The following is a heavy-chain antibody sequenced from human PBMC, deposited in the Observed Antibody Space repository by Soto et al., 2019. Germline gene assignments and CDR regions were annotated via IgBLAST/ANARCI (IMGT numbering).Heavy chain of an antibody. CDR2: INAGNGNT. CDR1: GYTFTSYA. CDR3: ASSGGTMVRGVPYYYYMDV. J-gene: IGHJ6*03. D-gene: IGHD3-10*01. V-gene: IGHV1-3*01. Sequence: ASVKVSCKASGYTFTSYAMHWVRQAPGQRLEWMGWINAGNGNTKYSQKFQGRVTITRDTSASTAYMELSSLRSEDTAVYYCASSGGTMVRGVPYYYYMDVWGKGTTVTVSS.